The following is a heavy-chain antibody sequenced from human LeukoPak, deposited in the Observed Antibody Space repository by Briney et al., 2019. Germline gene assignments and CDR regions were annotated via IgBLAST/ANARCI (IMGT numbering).Heavy chain of an antibody. D-gene: IGHD5-24*01. CDR1: GFTVSSNY. Sequence: GGSLRLSCAASGFTVSSNYMSWVRQAPGKGLEWVSVIYSGGSTYYADSVKGRFTISRDNSKNTLYLQMNSLRAEDTAVYHCARAGDGYNYGKLSDWGQGTLVTVSS. CDR3: ARAGDGYNYGKLSD. CDR2: IYSGGST. J-gene: IGHJ4*02. V-gene: IGHV3-66*02.